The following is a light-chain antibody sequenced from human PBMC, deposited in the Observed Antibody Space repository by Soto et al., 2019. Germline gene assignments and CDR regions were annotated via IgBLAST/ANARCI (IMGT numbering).Light chain of an antibody. CDR3: HHFGSLPET. Sequence: EVVLTQSPGTLSLSPGERVTLSCRASQSVASSYLAWYQQKPGRAPRLLIYSASSSANGIPDRFSGSGSGTDFTLTISRLEPKYFAVYYCHHFGSLPETFGQGTNVE. CDR2: SAS. V-gene: IGKV3-20*01. J-gene: IGKJ1*01. CDR1: QSVASSY.